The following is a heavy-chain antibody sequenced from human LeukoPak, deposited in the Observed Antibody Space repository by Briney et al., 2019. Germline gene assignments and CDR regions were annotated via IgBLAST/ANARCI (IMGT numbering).Heavy chain of an antibody. J-gene: IGHJ4*02. Sequence: PSETLSLTCTVSGGSISSYYWSWIRQPPGKGLEWIGYIYYSGSTNYNPSLKSRVTISVDTSKNQFSLKLNSMTAADTAVYYCARSSGWYYFDYWGQGTLVTVSS. V-gene: IGHV4-59*12. CDR1: GGSISSYY. CDR3: ARSSGWYYFDY. CDR2: IYYSGST. D-gene: IGHD6-19*01.